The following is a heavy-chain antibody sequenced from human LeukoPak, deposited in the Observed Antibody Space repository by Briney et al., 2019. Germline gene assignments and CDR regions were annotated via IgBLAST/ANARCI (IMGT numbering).Heavy chain of an antibody. V-gene: IGHV1-2*02. CDR2: ISPNSGGT. J-gene: IGHJ4*02. Sequence: ASVKVSCKASGYTFIDYYMHWVRQAPGQGLEWIGWISPNSGGTKYVQKFQGRVTMTRDTSITTVYMELSGLSFDDTAVYYCARDGGRYSVDYWGQGTLVIVSS. D-gene: IGHD1-26*01. CDR1: GYTFIDYY. CDR3: ARDGGRYSVDY.